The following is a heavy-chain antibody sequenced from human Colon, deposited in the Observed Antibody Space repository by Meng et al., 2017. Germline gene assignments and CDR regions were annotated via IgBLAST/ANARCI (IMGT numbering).Heavy chain of an antibody. V-gene: IGHV3-33*01. CDR2: IWFDGSNG. CDR3: ARDGGLGFDY. Sequence: GGSLRLSCAASGFTFSSYGMHWVRQAPGKGLEWVAIIWFDGSNGYYADSVKGRFTISRDNSKNTLYLQMTSLRAADTAVYYCARDGGLGFDYWGQGPLVPVSS. CDR1: GFTFSSYG. J-gene: IGHJ4*02. D-gene: IGHD6-19*01.